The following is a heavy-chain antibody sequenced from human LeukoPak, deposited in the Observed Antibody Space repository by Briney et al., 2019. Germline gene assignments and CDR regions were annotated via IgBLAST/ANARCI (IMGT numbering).Heavy chain of an antibody. CDR2: IFYDGSNE. J-gene: IGHJ4*02. V-gene: IGHV3-30*12. Sequence: GGSLRLSCAASGFTFSNYGMHWVRQAPGKGLEWVALIFYDGSNEYYADSVKGRFTISRDDFKNTVYLQMNSLRAEDTALYYCARDYDTSGHYLFDYWGQGTLVTVSS. CDR1: GFTFSNYG. D-gene: IGHD3-22*01. CDR3: ARDYDTSGHYLFDY.